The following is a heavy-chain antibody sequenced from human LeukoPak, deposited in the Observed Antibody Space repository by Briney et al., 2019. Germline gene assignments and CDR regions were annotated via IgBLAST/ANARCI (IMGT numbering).Heavy chain of an antibody. V-gene: IGHV4-39*07. CDR3: ARTTAAGTYYYYYYMDV. CDR1: TFSRFE. CDR2: IYYSAST. D-gene: IGHD6-13*01. Sequence: TFSRFEMNWVRQAPGKGLEWIGSIYYSASTYYNPSLKSRVTISVDTSKNQFSLKLSSVTAADTAVYYCARTTAAGTYYYYYYMDVWGKGTTVTVSS. J-gene: IGHJ6*03.